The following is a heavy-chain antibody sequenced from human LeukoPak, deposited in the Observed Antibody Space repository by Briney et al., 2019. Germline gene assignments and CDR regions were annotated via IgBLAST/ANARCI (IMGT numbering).Heavy chain of an antibody. D-gene: IGHD2-21*02. CDR1: GFTFSTYA. CDR2: ISGSGGST. V-gene: IGHV3-23*01. Sequence: PGGSLRLSCAASGFTFSTYAVNWVRQAPGKGLEWVSTISGSGGSTYYADSVKGRFTISRDNSKNTLYLQMNSLRAEDTAVYYCAKDLEGYCGGDCPDAFDIWGQGTMVTVSS. J-gene: IGHJ3*02. CDR3: AKDLEGYCGGDCPDAFDI.